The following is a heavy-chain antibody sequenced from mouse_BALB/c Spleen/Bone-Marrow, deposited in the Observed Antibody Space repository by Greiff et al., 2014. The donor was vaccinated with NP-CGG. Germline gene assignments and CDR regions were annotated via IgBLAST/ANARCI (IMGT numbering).Heavy chain of an antibody. CDR2: IAPGSGNT. CDR1: GYTFTSYW. Sequence: DLVKPGASVKLSCKASGYTFTSYWINWIKQRPGQGLEWIGRIAPGSGNTYYNEMFKGKATLTVDKSSSTAYIQLSSLSSEDSPVYFCARSPMITESYAMDYWGQGTSVTVSS. CDR3: ARSPMITESYAMDY. J-gene: IGHJ4*01. D-gene: IGHD2-4*01. V-gene: IGHV1S41*01.